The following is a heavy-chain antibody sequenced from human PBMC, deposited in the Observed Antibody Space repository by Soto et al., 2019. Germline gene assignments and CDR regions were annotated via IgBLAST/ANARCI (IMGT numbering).Heavy chain of an antibody. CDR2: IYCSGST. CDR1: GGSISSGGYY. CDR3: ARSIGEFHIDY. D-gene: IGHD3-10*01. J-gene: IGHJ4*02. Sequence: SETLSLTCTVFGGSISSGGYYWSWIRQHPGKGLEWIGYIYCSGSTYYNPSLKSRVTISVDTSKNQFSLKLSSVTAADTAVYYCARSIGEFHIDYWGQGTLVTVSS. V-gene: IGHV4-31*03.